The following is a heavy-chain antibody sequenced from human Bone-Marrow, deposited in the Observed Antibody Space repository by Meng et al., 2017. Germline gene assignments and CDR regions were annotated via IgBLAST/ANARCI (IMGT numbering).Heavy chain of an antibody. CDR2: IYHSGST. J-gene: IGHJ5*02. V-gene: IGHV4-4*02. D-gene: IGHD1-26*01. CDR3: ARGQYFSWWELLPAFWFDP. CDR1: GGSISSSNW. Sequence: QVPLPESGPGLVKPSGTLSLTCSVSGGSISSSNWWSWVRQPPGKGLEWIGEIYHSGSTNYNPSLKSRVTISVDKSKNQFSLKLSSVTAADTAVYYCARGQYFSWWELLPAFWFDPWGQGTLVTVSS.